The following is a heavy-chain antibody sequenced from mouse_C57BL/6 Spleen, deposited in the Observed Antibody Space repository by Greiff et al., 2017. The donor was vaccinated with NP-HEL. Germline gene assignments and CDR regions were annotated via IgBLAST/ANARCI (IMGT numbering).Heavy chain of an antibody. CDR1: GFSLSTFGMG. Sequence: MESGPGILQPSQTLSLTCSFSGFSLSTFGMGVGWIRQPSGKGLEWLAHIWWDDDKYYNPALKSRLTISKDTSKNQVFLKIANVDTADTATYYCARISSIYYDYDGYAMDYWGQGTSVTVSS. CDR2: IWWDDDK. J-gene: IGHJ4*01. V-gene: IGHV8-8*01. D-gene: IGHD2-4*01. CDR3: ARISSIYYDYDGYAMDY.